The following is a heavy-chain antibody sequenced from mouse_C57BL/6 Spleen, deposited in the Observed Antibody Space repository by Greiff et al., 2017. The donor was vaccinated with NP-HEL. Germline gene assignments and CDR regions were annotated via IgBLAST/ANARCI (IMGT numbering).Heavy chain of an antibody. Sequence: QVQLQQPGAELVMPGASVKLSCKASGYTFTSYWMHWVKQRPGQGLEWIGEIDPSDSYTNYNQKFKGKSTLTVDKSSRTASMQLSSLTSEDSAVYYGARANDYGSSPYYFDYWGQGTTLTVSS. D-gene: IGHD1-1*01. V-gene: IGHV1-69*01. CDR2: IDPSDSYT. CDR1: GYTFTSYW. J-gene: IGHJ2*01. CDR3: ARANDYGSSPYYFDY.